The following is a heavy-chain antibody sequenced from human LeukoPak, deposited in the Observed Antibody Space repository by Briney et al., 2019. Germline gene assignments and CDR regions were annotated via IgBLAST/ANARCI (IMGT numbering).Heavy chain of an antibody. V-gene: IGHV1-18*01. CDR3: ARSRSLRAFDI. J-gene: IGHJ3*02. CDR1: GYTFTSYG. Sequence: ASMNVASKAYGYTFTSYGISWVRQAPGQGLEWMGWISAYNGNTNYAQKLQGRVTMTTDTSTSTAYMELRSLRSDDTAVYYCARSRSLRAFDIWGQGTMVTVSS. D-gene: IGHD4-17*01. CDR2: ISAYNGNT.